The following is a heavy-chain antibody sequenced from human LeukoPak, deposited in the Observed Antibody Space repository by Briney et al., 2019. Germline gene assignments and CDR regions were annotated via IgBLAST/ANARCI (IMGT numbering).Heavy chain of an antibody. V-gene: IGHV3-23*01. CDR1: GFTFSNYA. CDR2: ISGSGGST. Sequence: GGSLRLSCAASGFTFSNYAMSWVRQAPGKGLEWVSAISGSGGSTYYVDSEKGRFTISRDNSKNTLYLQMNSLRAEDTAVYYCAKASLGLIVVAVDYWGQGTLVTVSS. J-gene: IGHJ4*02. CDR3: AKASLGLIVVAVDY. D-gene: IGHD3-22*01.